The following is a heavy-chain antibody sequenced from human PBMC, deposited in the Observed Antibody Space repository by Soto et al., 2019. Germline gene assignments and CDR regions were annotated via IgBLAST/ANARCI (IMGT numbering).Heavy chain of an antibody. Sequence: WTWIRQPPGKELEWIGDITQSGHTKYNPSLWSRVTISLVSSYNQFSLKLNSLTAADTAVYYCARSPIVLRGEFDSWGQGTLVSVSS. CDR2: ITQSGHT. V-gene: IGHV4-34*01. CDR3: ARSPIVLRGEFDS. J-gene: IGHJ4*02. D-gene: IGHD2-8*01.